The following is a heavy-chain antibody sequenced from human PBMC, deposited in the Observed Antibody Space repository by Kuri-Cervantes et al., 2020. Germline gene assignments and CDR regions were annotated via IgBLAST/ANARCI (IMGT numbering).Heavy chain of an antibody. D-gene: IGHD1-1*01. Sequence: SETLSLTCTVSGGSVSSSTYYWGWIRQPPGKGLEWIGEINHSGSTNYNPSLKSRVTISVDTSKNQFSLKLSSVTAADTAVYYCARARGTAGTFDYWGQGTLVTVSS. CDR2: INHSGST. CDR3: ARARGTAGTFDY. J-gene: IGHJ4*02. V-gene: IGHV4-39*07. CDR1: GGSVSSSTYY.